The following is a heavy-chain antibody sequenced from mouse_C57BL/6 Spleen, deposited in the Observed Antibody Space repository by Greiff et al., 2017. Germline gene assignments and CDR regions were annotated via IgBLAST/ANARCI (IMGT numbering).Heavy chain of an antibody. J-gene: IGHJ4*01. CDR3: AREETGTGAMDY. CDR2: ISSGSSTI. Sequence: EVKLMESGGGLVKPGGSLKISCAASGFTFSDYGMHWVRQAPEKGLEWVAYISSGSSTIYYADTVKGRFTISRDNAKNTLFLQMTSLMSEDTAMYYCAREETGTGAMDYWGQGTSVTVSS. CDR1: GFTFSDYG. D-gene: IGHD4-1*01. V-gene: IGHV5-17*01.